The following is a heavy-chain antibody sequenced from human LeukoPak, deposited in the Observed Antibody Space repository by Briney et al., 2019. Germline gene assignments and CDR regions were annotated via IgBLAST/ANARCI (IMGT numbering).Heavy chain of an antibody. CDR3: ASAPLVYYYYYMDV. D-gene: IGHD3-10*01. V-gene: IGHV3-74*01. CDR1: GFTFSSYW. CDR2: INSDGSST. J-gene: IGHJ6*03. Sequence: PGGSLRLSCAASGFTFSSYWMHWVRQAPGKGLVWVSRINSDGSSTSYADSVKGRFTISRDNAKNTLYPQMNSLRAEDTAVYYCASAPLVYYYYYMDVWGKGTTVTVSS.